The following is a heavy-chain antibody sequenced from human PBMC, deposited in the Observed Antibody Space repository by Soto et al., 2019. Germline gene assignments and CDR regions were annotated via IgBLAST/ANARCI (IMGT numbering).Heavy chain of an antibody. CDR1: GYSFTSYW. CDR2: IDPSDSYT. CDR3: ASSPRGYCSSTSCRELGNYYGMDV. D-gene: IGHD2-2*01. J-gene: IGHJ6*02. Sequence: GESLKISCKGSGYSFTSYWISWVRQMPGKGLEWMGRIDPSDSYTNYSPSFQGHVTISADKSISTAYLQWSSLKASDTAMYYCASSPRGYCSSTSCRELGNYYGMDVWRQGTRVTASS. V-gene: IGHV5-10-1*01.